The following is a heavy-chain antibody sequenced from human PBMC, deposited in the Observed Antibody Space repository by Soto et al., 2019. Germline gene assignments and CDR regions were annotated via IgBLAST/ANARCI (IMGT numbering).Heavy chain of an antibody. D-gene: IGHD3-22*01. Sequence: GASVKLSCKTSGYIFTAYGLAWLRQAPGQRPEWMGWVSTNDDRTNYAQKLKGRVTMTTDRSTTTNSMELRSLRPDDTAVYYCARELNTENRAYYSCACWRQGSLV. J-gene: IGHJ4*02. CDR2: VSTNDDRT. CDR3: ARELNTENRAYYSCAC. CDR1: GYIFTAYG. V-gene: IGHV1-18*01.